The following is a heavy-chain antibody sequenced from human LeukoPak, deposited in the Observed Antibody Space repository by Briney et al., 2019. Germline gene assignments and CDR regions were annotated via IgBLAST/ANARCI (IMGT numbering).Heavy chain of an antibody. CDR1: GGSISSSNW. CDR3: ARDRARIAVSGRGFDY. Sequence: SETLSLTCAVSGGSISSSNWWSWVRQPPGKGLEWIGEIYHSGSTNYNPSLKSRVTISVDKSKNQFSLKLSSVTAADTAVYYCARDRARIAVSGRGFDYWGQGTLVTVSS. D-gene: IGHD6-19*01. J-gene: IGHJ4*02. CDR2: IYHSGST. V-gene: IGHV4-4*02.